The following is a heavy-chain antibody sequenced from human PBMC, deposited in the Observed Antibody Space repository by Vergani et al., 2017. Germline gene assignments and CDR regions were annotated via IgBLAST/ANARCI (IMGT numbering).Heavy chain of an antibody. Sequence: EVQLVESGGVVVQPGGSLRLSCAASGFTFDDYTMHWVRQAPGKGLEWVSLISWDGGSTYYADSVKGRFTISRENAKNSLYLQMNSLRAGDTAVYYCARGHPMIPLKERAGGLDYWGQGTLVTVSS. CDR3: ARGHPMIPLKERAGGLDY. J-gene: IGHJ4*02. D-gene: IGHD3-22*01. CDR1: GFTFDDYT. V-gene: IGHV3-43*01. CDR2: ISWDGGST.